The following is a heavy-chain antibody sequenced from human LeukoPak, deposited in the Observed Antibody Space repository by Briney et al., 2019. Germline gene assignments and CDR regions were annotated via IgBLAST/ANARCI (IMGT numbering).Heavy chain of an antibody. Sequence: KPSETLSLTCTVSGGSISSYYWSWIRQPPGKGLEWIGYIYYSGSTNYNPSLKSRVTISVDTSRNQFSLKLSSVTAADTAVYYCARDRGLGANPHHYFDYWGQGTLVTVSS. J-gene: IGHJ4*02. CDR2: IYYSGST. CDR3: ARDRGLGANPHHYFDY. V-gene: IGHV4-59*01. D-gene: IGHD4-17*01. CDR1: GGSISSYY.